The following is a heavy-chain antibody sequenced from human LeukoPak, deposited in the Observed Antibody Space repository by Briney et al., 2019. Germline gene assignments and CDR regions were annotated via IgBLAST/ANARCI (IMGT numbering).Heavy chain of an antibody. Sequence: SETLSLTCAVSGGSISSGGYSWSWIRQPPGKGLEWIGYIYHSGSTYYNPSLKSRVTISVDRSKNQFSLKLSSVTAADTAVYYCARAPRYCSSTSCYHDAFDIWGQGTMVTVSS. J-gene: IGHJ3*02. V-gene: IGHV4-30-2*01. CDR1: GGSISSGGYS. CDR3: ARAPRYCSSTSCYHDAFDI. CDR2: IYHSGST. D-gene: IGHD2-2*01.